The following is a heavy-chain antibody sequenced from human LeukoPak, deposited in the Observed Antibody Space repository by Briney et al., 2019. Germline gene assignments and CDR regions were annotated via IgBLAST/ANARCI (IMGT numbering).Heavy chain of an antibody. CDR1: GFTFSGHI. CDR2: VSGSGSTV. Sequence: GGSLRLSCAASGFTFSGHIMNWVRQLPGKRLEWVAYVSGSGSTVYYADSVKGRFTISRDNGKSSLYLQMNSLRVEDTALYYCVRQFASWGQGTLVNVSS. J-gene: IGHJ4*02. CDR3: VRQFAS. V-gene: IGHV3-48*01.